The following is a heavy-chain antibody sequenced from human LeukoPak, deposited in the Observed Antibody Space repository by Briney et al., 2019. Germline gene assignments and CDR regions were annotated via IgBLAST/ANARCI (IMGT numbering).Heavy chain of an antibody. Sequence: ASVKVSCKASGYTFTSYGISWVRQAPGQGLEWMGWINPNSGGTNYAQKFQGRVTMTRDTSISTAYMELSRLRSDDTAVYYCAREPHYYDSSGYYPDYWGQGTLVTVSS. CDR2: INPNSGGT. CDR3: AREPHYYDSSGYYPDY. J-gene: IGHJ4*02. CDR1: GYTFTSYG. D-gene: IGHD3-22*01. V-gene: IGHV1-2*02.